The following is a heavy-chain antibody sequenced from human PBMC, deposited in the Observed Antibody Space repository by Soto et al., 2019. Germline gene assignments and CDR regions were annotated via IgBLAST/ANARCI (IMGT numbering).Heavy chain of an antibody. D-gene: IGHD4-17*01. V-gene: IGHV3-30*18. CDR3: AKLMVYDYGDPFDY. CDR2: ITYDGSDT. J-gene: IGHJ4*02. CDR1: GFTFNNYW. Sequence: PGGSLRLSCAAFGFTFNNYWMHWVRQAPGKGLEWVSRITYDGSDTDYADSVKGRFTISRDNAKNTLYLQMNSLRAEDTAVYYCAKLMVYDYGDPFDYWGQGTLVTVSS.